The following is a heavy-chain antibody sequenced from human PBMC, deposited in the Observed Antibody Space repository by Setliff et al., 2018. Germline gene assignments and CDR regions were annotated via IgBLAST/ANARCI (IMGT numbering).Heavy chain of an antibody. J-gene: IGHJ4*02. Sequence: SETLSLTCAVSGGSISNSNNPWGWIRQPPGKGLEWIGRIYTSGSTNYNPSLKSRVTMSVDTSKNQFSLKLRSVTAADTAVYYCATFTVIFYYFDYWGQGTLVTVSS. CDR2: IYTSGST. CDR3: ATFTVIFYYFDY. D-gene: IGHD3-9*01. V-gene: IGHV4-61*02. CDR1: GGSISNSNNP.